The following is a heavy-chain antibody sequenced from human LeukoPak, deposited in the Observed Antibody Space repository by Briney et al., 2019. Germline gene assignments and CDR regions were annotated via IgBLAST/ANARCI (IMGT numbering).Heavy chain of an antibody. Sequence: GGSLRLSRAASGFTFTTYSMSWVRQAPGKGLESVSAIRGSGGSTYYADSVKGRFTISRDDSKSTLYLQMNSLRAEDTAVYHCVTFYYDSSGSYVHYWGQGTLVTVSS. D-gene: IGHD3-22*01. CDR2: IRGSGGST. J-gene: IGHJ4*02. V-gene: IGHV3-23*01. CDR3: VTFYYDSSGSYVHY. CDR1: GFTFTTYS.